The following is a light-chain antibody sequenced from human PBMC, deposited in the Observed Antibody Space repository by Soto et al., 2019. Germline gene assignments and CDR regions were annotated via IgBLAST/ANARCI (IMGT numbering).Light chain of an antibody. Sequence: EIVLTQSPGTLSLSPWEIATLSCRASQSLTNNYFAWYQQKPVRALRLLIDGASTRATGIPDRFSGSGSGTDFTLTISRLEPEDVAVYYCQQYEAVVTFGQGTKVDIK. CDR2: GAS. CDR1: QSLTNNY. CDR3: QQYEAVVT. V-gene: IGKV3-20*01. J-gene: IGKJ1*01.